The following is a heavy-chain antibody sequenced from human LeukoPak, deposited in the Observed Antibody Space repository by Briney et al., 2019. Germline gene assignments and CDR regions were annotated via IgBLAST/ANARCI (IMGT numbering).Heavy chain of an antibody. V-gene: IGHV3-7*01. J-gene: IGHJ3*02. CDR2: INQDVSEK. CDR3: ARYGNGEWLAHYSFEI. Sequence: PGGSLRLSCAASGFSLSKYWMSWVRQAPEKGLEWVANINQDVSEKYYVDSVKGRFTISRDNADNSVYLQMNNLKAGDTAVYYCARYGNGEWLAHYSFEIWGQGTMVTVSS. D-gene: IGHD6-19*01. CDR1: GFSLSKYW.